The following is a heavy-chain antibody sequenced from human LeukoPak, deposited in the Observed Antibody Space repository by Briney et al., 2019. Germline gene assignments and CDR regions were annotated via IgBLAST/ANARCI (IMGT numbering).Heavy chain of an antibody. D-gene: IGHD3-22*01. J-gene: IGHJ4*02. CDR1: GYTFTGYY. V-gene: IGHV1-2*02. Sequence: GASVKVSCKASGYTFTGYYMHWVRQAPGQGLEWMGWINPNSGGTNYAQKFQGRVTMTRDTSISTAYMELSRLRSDDTAVYYCARDTYYYDSSGYSDYWGQGTLVTVSS. CDR2: INPNSGGT. CDR3: ARDTYYYDSSGYSDY.